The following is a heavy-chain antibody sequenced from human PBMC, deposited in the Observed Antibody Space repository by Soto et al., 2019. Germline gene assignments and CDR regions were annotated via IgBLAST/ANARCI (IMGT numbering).Heavy chain of an antibody. CDR1: GFTFSDHY. J-gene: IGHJ6*03. D-gene: IGHD5-12*01. V-gene: IGHV3-72*01. CDR2: TRNKANSYTT. CDR3: AREFDGYDSQDSYYYYYYMDV. Sequence: PGGSLRLSCAASGFTFSDHYMDWVRQAPGKGLEWVGRTRNKANSYTTEYAASVEGRFTISRDDSKNSLYLQMNSLKTEDTAVYYCAREFDGYDSQDSYYYYYYMDVWGKGTTVTVSS.